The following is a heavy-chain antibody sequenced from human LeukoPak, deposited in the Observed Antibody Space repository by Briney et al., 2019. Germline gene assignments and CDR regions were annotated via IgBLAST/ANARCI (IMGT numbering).Heavy chain of an antibody. CDR2: INHSGST. V-gene: IGHV4-34*01. Sequence: PSETLSLTCAVYGGSFSGYYWSWIRQPPGKGLEWIGEINHSGSTNYNPSLKSRVTISVDTSKNQFSLKLSSVTAADTAVYYCARLTFQAYYYDSSGSYYFDYWGQGTLVTVSS. CDR3: ARLTFQAYYYDSSGSYYFDY. CDR1: GGSFSGYY. D-gene: IGHD3-22*01. J-gene: IGHJ4*02.